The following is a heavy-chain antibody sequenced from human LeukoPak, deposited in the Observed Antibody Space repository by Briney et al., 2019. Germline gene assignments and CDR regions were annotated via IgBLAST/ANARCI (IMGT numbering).Heavy chain of an antibody. J-gene: IGHJ4*02. V-gene: IGHV4-59*01. CDR3: ARRSNSYDY. D-gene: IGHD2/OR15-2a*01. CDR2: IYYSGST. Sequence: SETLSLACTVAGGSISSYHWSWIRQPPGKGLEWIGHIYYSGSTNYNPSLKSRVTISVDTSKNQFSLKLSSVTAADTAVYYCARRSNSYDYWGQGTLVTVSS. CDR1: GGSISSYH.